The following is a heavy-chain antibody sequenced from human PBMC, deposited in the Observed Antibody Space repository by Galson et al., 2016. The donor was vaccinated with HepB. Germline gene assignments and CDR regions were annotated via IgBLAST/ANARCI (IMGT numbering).Heavy chain of an antibody. CDR1: GFTFRNHQ. Sequence: SLRLSCAVSGFTFRNHQMHWLRQVPGKGLVWVSRIEPDGNSPIYADSVKGRFTISRDNAKNTVYLQMNSLRAEDTAVYYCASELAAGYWGQGMLVTVSS. J-gene: IGHJ4*02. CDR3: ASELAAGY. V-gene: IGHV3-74*01. D-gene: IGHD5-24*01. CDR2: IEPDGNSP.